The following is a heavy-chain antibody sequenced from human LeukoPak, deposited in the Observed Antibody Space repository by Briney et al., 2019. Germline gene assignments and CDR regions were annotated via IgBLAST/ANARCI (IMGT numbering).Heavy chain of an antibody. Sequence: GGSLRLSCSASGFTFSSYAMSLVRQAPGKGLEWVSAICGSGGSTYYADSVKGRFTSSIDNSKNTLYLTMNSLRAEDTAVYYCARVTYGSGTYGAFDYWGQGTLVTVSS. CDR2: ICGSGGST. D-gene: IGHD3-10*01. V-gene: IGHV3-23*01. CDR3: ARVTYGSGTYGAFDY. CDR1: GFTFSSYA. J-gene: IGHJ4*02.